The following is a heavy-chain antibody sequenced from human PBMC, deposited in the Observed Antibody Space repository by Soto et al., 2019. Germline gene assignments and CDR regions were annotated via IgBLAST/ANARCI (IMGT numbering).Heavy chain of an antibody. CDR2: INHSGST. V-gene: IGHV4-34*01. D-gene: IGHD3-3*01. CDR1: GGSFSGYY. Sequence: SETLSLTCAVYGGSFSGYYWSWIRQPPGKGLEWIGEINHSGSTNYNPSLKSRVTISVDTSKNQFSLKLSSVTAADTAVYYCARGSVLRFLEWLDYYYYYGMDVWGQGTTVTVSS. CDR3: ARGSVLRFLEWLDYYYYYGMDV. J-gene: IGHJ6*02.